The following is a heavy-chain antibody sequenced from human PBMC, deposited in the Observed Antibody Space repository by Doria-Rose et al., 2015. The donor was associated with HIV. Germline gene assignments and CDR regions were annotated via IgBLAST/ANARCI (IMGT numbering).Heavy chain of an antibody. Sequence: QESGPVLVKPTETLTLTCTVSGVSLSSPGMGVSWIRQPPGKALEWLANIFSDDERSYKTSLKSRLTIYRGTSKSQVVLTMTDTDPVDTATYYCARIKSSRWYHKYYFDFWGQGTLVIVSA. CDR2: IFSDDER. CDR3: ARIKSSRWYHKYYFDF. CDR1: GVSLSSPGMG. V-gene: IGHV2-26*01. J-gene: IGHJ4*02. D-gene: IGHD6-13*01.